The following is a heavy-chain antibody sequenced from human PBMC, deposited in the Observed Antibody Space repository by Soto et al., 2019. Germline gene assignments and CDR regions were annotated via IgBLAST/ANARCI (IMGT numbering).Heavy chain of an antibody. CDR3: AREFHYYDSSGYYHYYGMDV. J-gene: IGHJ6*02. CDR2: INTNTGNP. D-gene: IGHD3-22*01. Sequence: QVQLVQSGSELKKPGASVKVSCKASGYTFTNYAINWVRQAPGHGLEWMGRINTNTGNPTYAQGFTGRFVFSLDTSVSTAYLQISSLKAEDTAVYYCAREFHYYDSSGYYHYYGMDVWGQGTTVTVCS. V-gene: IGHV7-4-1*02. CDR1: GYTFTNYA.